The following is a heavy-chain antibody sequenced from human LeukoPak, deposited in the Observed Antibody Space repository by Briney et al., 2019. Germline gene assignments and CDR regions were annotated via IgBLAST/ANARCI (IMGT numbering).Heavy chain of an antibody. J-gene: IGHJ5*02. CDR1: GCTFASYG. CDR3: ARDRGEYSSSSSRFDP. Sequence: ASVKVSCKASGCTFASYGISWVRQAPGQGLEWMGWISAYNGNTNYAQKLQGRVTMTADTSTSTAYMKLRSLRSDDTAVYYCARDRGEYSSSSSRFDPWGQGTLVTVSS. CDR2: ISAYNGNT. V-gene: IGHV1-18*01. D-gene: IGHD6-6*01.